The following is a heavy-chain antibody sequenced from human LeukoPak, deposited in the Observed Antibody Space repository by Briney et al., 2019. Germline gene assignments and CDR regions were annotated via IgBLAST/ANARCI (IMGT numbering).Heavy chain of an antibody. CDR3: ARDDYYYDAVGYYHFDY. CDR2: ISPYNGHT. CDR1: GDVFISYG. Sequence: ASVKVSCKSSGDVFISYGINWVRQAPGQGLEWMGWISPYNGHTNFTQKFQDRLTLTTDTSTSTAYMELRGLRSDDTAVYYCARDDYYYDAVGYYHFDYWGQGTLVTVSS. D-gene: IGHD3-22*01. J-gene: IGHJ4*02. V-gene: IGHV1-18*04.